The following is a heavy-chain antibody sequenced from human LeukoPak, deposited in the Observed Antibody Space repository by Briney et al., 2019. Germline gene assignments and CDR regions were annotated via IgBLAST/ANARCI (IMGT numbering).Heavy chain of an antibody. V-gene: IGHV3-7*01. CDR3: ATLMQWVRLIREGYFDH. CDR2: IKQDGSEI. D-gene: IGHD5-12*01. Sequence: QPGGSLRLSCAASGFTFSSYWMSWVRQAPGKGLEWVAYIKQDGSEIYLLDSVKGRFTISRDNAKNSLSLQMNSLRAEDTAVYYCATLMQWVRLIREGYFDHWGQGTLVTVSS. CDR1: GFTFSSYW. J-gene: IGHJ4*02.